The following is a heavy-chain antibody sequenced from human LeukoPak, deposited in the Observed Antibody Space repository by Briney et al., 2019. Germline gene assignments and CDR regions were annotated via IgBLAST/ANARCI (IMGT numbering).Heavy chain of an antibody. CDR2: FDPEDGET. Sequence: ASVKVSCKVSGYTLTELSMHWVRQAPGKGLEWMEGFDPEDGETIYAQKFQGRVTMTEDTSTDTAYMELSSLRSEDTAVYYCATGWLQSNWFDPWGQGTLVTVSS. CDR1: GYTLTELS. V-gene: IGHV1-24*01. CDR3: ATGWLQSNWFDP. J-gene: IGHJ5*02. D-gene: IGHD5-24*01.